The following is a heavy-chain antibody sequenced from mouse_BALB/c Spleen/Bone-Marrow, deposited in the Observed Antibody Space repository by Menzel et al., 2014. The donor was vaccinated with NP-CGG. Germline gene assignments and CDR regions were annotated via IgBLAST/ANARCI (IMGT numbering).Heavy chain of an antibody. CDR2: ISSGGSYT. J-gene: IGHJ2*01. D-gene: IGHD1-1*01. CDR1: GFTFSSYG. Sequence: EVKLMEPGGDLVKPGGFLKLSCVASGFTFSSYGMSWVRQTPDKRLEWVATISSGGSYTYYLDSVKGRFTISRDNAKNTLYLQMSSLKSEDTAMYYCGRNYYGSSYYFDYWGQGTTLTVSS. CDR3: GRNYYGSSYYFDY. V-gene: IGHV5-6*01.